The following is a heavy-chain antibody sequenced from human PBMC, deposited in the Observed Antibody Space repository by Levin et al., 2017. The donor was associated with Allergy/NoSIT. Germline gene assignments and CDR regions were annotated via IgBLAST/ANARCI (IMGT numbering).Heavy chain of an antibody. Sequence: SQTLSLTCTVSGGSTRSTSYYWSWVRQPPGKALEWIGSIYHNGKTYYNPSLESRVTISVDTSRNQFSLKVNSVTAADTAVYSCTRQTWIHKGYFDSWGQGTLVTVSS. CDR1: GGSTRSTSYY. CDR2: IYHNGKT. J-gene: IGHJ4*02. CDR3: TRQTWIHKGYFDS. V-gene: IGHV4-39*01. D-gene: IGHD5-18*01.